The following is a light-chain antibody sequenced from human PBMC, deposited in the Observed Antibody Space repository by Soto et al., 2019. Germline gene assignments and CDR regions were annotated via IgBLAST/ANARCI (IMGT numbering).Light chain of an antibody. CDR1: QSVSSSY. J-gene: IGKJ5*01. V-gene: IGKV3-20*01. CDR3: QQYGSSPPVT. Sequence: EIVLTQSPGTLSLSPGKRATLSCRASQSVSSSYLAWYQQKPGQAPRLLIYGASGRATGIPDRFSGSGSGTDLTLTISRLAPEDFAVYYCQQYGSSPPVTFGQGTRLEIK. CDR2: GAS.